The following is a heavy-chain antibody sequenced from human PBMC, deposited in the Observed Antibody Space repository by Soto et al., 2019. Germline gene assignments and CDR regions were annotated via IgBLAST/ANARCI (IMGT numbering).Heavy chain of an antibody. D-gene: IGHD2-15*01. CDR3: ARGFAATMWVWFDP. J-gene: IGHJ5*02. CDR1: GGSVSSGSYY. V-gene: IGHV4-61*01. Sequence: ETLSLTCTVSGGSVSSGSYYWSWIRQPPGKGLEWIGYIYYSGSTNYNPSLKSRVTISVDTSKNQFSLKLSSVTAADTAVYYCARGFAATMWVWFDPWGQGTLVTVSS. CDR2: IYYSGST.